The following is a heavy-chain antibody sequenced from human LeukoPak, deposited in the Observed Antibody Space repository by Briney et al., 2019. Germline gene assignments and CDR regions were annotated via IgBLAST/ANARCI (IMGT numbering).Heavy chain of an antibody. V-gene: IGHV1-69*06. Sequence: ASVKVSCKASGGTFSSYAISWVRQAPGQGLEWMGGIIPIFGTANYAQKFQGRVTITADKSTSTAYMELSSLRSEDTAVYYCARGHCSSTSCYGYYYYYYMDVWGKGTTVTVSS. D-gene: IGHD2-2*01. CDR1: GGTFSSYA. CDR3: ARGHCSSTSCYGYYYYYYMDV. J-gene: IGHJ6*03. CDR2: IIPIFGTA.